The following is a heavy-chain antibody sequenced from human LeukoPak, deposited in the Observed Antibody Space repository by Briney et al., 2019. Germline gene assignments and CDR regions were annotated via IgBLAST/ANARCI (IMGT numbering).Heavy chain of an antibody. CDR2: TYYRSKWYN. CDR1: GDSVSSNSAA. V-gene: IGHV6-1*01. J-gene: IGHJ6*03. Sequence: SQTLSLTCATSGDSVSSNSAAWNWIRQSPSRGLEWLGRTYYRSKWYNDYAVSVKSRITINPDTSKNQFSLQLNSVTPEDTAVYYCARGSIVVVPAATRNYYYYMDVWGKGTTVTVSS. CDR3: ARGSIVVVPAATRNYYYYMDV. D-gene: IGHD2-2*01.